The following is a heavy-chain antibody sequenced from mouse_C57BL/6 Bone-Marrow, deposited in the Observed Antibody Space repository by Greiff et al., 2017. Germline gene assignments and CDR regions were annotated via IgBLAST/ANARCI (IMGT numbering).Heavy chain of an antibody. J-gene: IGHJ3*01. V-gene: IGHV1-69*01. Sequence: QVQLQQPGAELVMPGASVKLSCKASGYTFTSYWMHWVKQRPGQGLEWIGEIDPSDSYTNYNQKFKGKSTLAVDKSSSTAYMQLSSLTSEDSAVYYCERDYYGSSYGFAYWGQGTLVTVSA. D-gene: IGHD1-1*01. CDR2: IDPSDSYT. CDR3: ERDYYGSSYGFAY. CDR1: GYTFTSYW.